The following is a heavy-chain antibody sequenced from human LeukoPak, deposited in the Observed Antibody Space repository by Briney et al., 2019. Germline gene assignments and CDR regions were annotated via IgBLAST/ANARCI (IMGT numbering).Heavy chain of an antibody. CDR2: INAGNGNT. D-gene: IGHD6-19*01. J-gene: IGHJ4*02. CDR3: ARAESRIAVAGTLGY. Sequence: ASVTVSCKASGYTFTSYAMHLVRQAPGQRLEWMGWINAGNGNTKYSQKFQGRVTITRDTSASTAYMELSSLRSEDTAVYYCARAESRIAVAGTLGYWGQGTLVTVSS. V-gene: IGHV1-3*01. CDR1: GYTFTSYA.